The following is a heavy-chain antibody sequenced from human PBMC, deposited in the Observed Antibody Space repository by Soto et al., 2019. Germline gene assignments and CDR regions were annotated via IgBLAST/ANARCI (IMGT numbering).Heavy chain of an antibody. Sequence: QVQLQESGPGLVKTSETLSLTCTVSGGSVSSGPYHWNWVRQPPGKGLEWIGHISYSGTANYNPSLRGRVTMATDTSMNQFSLRLTSVTAADTAVYYCMRSHGAYWGQGALVTGSP. D-gene: IGHD2-8*01. CDR2: ISYSGTA. CDR3: MRSHGAY. V-gene: IGHV4-61*01. CDR1: GGSVSSGPYH. J-gene: IGHJ4*02.